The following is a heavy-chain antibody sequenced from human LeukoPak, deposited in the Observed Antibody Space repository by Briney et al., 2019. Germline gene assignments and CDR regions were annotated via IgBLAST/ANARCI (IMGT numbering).Heavy chain of an antibody. CDR1: GFTFSSYW. D-gene: IGHD7-27*01. V-gene: IGHV3-74*01. Sequence: PGGSLRLSCAASGFTFSSYWMYWVRQAPGKGLVWVSRIITDGSYTNYADSVKGRFTISRDNAKNMLYLQMNSLRAEDTAVYYCVRDPNWGNDHWGQGILVTVSS. CDR2: IITDGSYT. CDR3: VRDPNWGNDH. J-gene: IGHJ4*02.